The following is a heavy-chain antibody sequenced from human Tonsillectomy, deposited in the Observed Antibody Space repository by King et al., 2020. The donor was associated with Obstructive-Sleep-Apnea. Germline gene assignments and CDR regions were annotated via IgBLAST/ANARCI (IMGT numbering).Heavy chain of an antibody. CDR3: ATVAVATATFYFDY. CDR2: INPNSGGT. CDR1: GYTFTGYY. D-gene: IGHD4-17*01. V-gene: IGHV1-2*02. Sequence: QLVQSGAEVKKPGASVKVSCMASGYTFTGYYMHWVRQAPGHGLEWMGWINPNSGGTNYAQRFQGRVTMTRDTSTSTAYMDLSRLRSDDTAVYYCATVAVATATFYFDYWGQGTLVTVSS. J-gene: IGHJ4*02.